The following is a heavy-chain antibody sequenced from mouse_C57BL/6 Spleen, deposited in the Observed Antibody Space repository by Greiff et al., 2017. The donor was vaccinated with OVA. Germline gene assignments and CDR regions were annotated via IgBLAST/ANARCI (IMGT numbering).Heavy chain of an antibody. CDR2: INPNYGTT. CDR1: GYSFTDYN. D-gene: IGHD1-1*01. J-gene: IGHJ4*01. Sequence: VQLKESGPELVKPGASVKISCKASGYSFTDYNMNWVKQSNGKSLEWIGVINPNYGTTSYNQKFKGKATLTVDQSSSTAYMQLNSLTSEDSAVYYSARDGSICGYAMDYWGQGTSVTVSS. CDR3: ARDGSICGYAMDY. V-gene: IGHV1-39*01.